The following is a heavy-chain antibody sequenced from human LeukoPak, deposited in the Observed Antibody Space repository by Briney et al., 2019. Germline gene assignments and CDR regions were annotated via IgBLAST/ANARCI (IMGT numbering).Heavy chain of an antibody. Sequence: GSLRPSFSAPGFTFSSYGISWGPQAPGKGLEWGSAISGSGGSTYYADSVKGRFTISRDNAKNSLYLQMNSLRAEDTAVYYCARINYDILTGPIDYWGQGTLVTVSS. CDR1: GFTFSSYG. J-gene: IGHJ4*02. CDR3: ARINYDILTGPIDY. CDR2: ISGSGGST. V-gene: IGHV3-23*01. D-gene: IGHD3-9*01.